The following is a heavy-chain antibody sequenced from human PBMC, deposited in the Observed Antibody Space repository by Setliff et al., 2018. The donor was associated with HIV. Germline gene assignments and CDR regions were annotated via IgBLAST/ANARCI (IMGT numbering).Heavy chain of an antibody. CDR2: IYQSGST. J-gene: IGHJ5*02. V-gene: IGHV4-38-2*01. D-gene: IGHD6-19*01. CDR1: GYSINSGFS. Sequence: SETLSLTCAASGYSINSGFSRAWIRQPPGQGPQWIGSIYQSGSTYYNPSLKSRVTISVDTSKNHFSLKLRSLTAADTAVYYCARGRTQWPNYNYFDPWGLGTLVTVSS. CDR3: ARGRTQWPNYNYFDP.